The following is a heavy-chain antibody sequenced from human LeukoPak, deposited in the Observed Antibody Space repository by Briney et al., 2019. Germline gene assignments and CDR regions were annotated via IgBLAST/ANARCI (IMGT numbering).Heavy chain of an antibody. CDR1: GDSLSSSRSY. Sequence: SETLSLTCTVSGDSLSSSRSYWGWIRQPPGRGLEWIGSISYGENTYYNPSLKNRVSISVDTSKNQVSLKLGSVTAADTAVYHCARYLGGSYSPFDFWGQGTLVTVSS. V-gene: IGHV4-39*01. J-gene: IGHJ4*02. CDR2: ISYGENT. D-gene: IGHD3-10*01. CDR3: ARYLGGSYSPFDF.